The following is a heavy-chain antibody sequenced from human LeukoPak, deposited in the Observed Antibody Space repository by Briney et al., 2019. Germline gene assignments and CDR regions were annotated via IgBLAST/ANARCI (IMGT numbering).Heavy chain of an antibody. D-gene: IGHD3-3*01. J-gene: IGHJ6*04. CDR3: ARVKYYDFWSGYSMDV. V-gene: IGHV3-21*01. CDR1: GFTVSSNY. Sequence: PGGSLRLSCAASGFTVSSNYMNWVRQAPGKGLEWVSSISSSSSYIYYADSVKGRFTISRDNAKNSLYLQMNSLRAEDTAVYYCARVKYYDFWSGYSMDVWGKGTTDTVSS. CDR2: ISSSSSYI.